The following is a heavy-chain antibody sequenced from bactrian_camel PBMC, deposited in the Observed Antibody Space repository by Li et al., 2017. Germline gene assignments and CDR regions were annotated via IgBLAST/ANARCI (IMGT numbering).Heavy chain of an antibody. V-gene: IGHV3S1*01. D-gene: IGHD3*01. CDR2: ITKAGSIT. Sequence: HVQLVESGGGSAEVGGSLKLSCAASGFNSGDYFSRYYLYWVRQAPGKELEWVSTITKAGSITYYADLVRGRFTISRDNAANTLYLQMNSLKIEDTAVYYCALGSSRQATMTARGKGTQVTV. CDR1: GFNSGDYFSRYY. J-gene: IGHJ4*01.